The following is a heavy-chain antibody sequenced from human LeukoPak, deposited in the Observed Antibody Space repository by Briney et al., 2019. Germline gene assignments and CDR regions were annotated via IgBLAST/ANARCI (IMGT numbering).Heavy chain of an antibody. J-gene: IGHJ4*02. CDR1: GDSFSNNRAA. Sequence: SQTLSLTCAISGDSFSNNRAAWNWIRQTPSRGLEWLGRTYYRSKWYNDYAVSVKSRIAITPDTSKNQFSLQLNSVTPEDTAVYYCARDPLEAGSLNFDYWGQGTLVTVSS. V-gene: IGHV6-1*01. D-gene: IGHD3-3*01. CDR3: ARDPLEAGSLNFDY. CDR2: TYYRSKWYN.